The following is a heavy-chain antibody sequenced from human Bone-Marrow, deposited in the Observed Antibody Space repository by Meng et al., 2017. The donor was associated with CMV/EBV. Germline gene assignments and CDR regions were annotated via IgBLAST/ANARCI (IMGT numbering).Heavy chain of an antibody. CDR1: GFSLSNARMG. CDR2: IFSNDEK. J-gene: IGHJ5*02. V-gene: IGHV2-26*01. Sequence: SGPTLVKPTETLTLTCTVSGFSLSNARMGVSWIRQPPGKALEWLAHIFSNDEKSYSASLKSRLTISKDTSKSQVVLTMTNMDPMDTATYYCARTRYNWNYNWFDPWGQGTLVTVSS. D-gene: IGHD1-7*01. CDR3: ARTRYNWNYNWFDP.